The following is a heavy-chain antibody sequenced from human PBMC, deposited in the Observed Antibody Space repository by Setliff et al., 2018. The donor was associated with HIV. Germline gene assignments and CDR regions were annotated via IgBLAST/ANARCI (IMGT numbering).Heavy chain of an antibody. D-gene: IGHD3-3*01. Sequence: SETLSLTCTVSGGSISSSSYYWGWIRQPPGKGLEWIGSIYYSGRTYYNPSLKSRATISVDTSKNQFSLKLSSVTAADTAVYYCARCYYNFWSGYPLDYMDVWGKGTTVTVSS. CDR3: ARCYYNFWSGYPLDYMDV. CDR1: GGSISSSSYY. CDR2: IYYSGRT. J-gene: IGHJ6*03. V-gene: IGHV4-39*01.